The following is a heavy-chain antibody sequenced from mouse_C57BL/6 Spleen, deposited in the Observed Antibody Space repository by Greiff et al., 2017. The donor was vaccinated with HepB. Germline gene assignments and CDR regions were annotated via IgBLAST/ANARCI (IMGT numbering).Heavy chain of an antibody. CDR3: ARRGITTVADY. Sequence: VQLQQSGAELVKPGASVKLSCKASGYTFTSYWMHWVKQRPGQGLEWIGMIHPNSGSTNYNEKFKSKATLTVDKSSSTAYMQLSSLTSEDSAVYYCARRGITTVADYWGQGTTLTVSS. J-gene: IGHJ2*01. D-gene: IGHD1-1*01. CDR1: GYTFTSYW. V-gene: IGHV1-64*01. CDR2: IHPNSGST.